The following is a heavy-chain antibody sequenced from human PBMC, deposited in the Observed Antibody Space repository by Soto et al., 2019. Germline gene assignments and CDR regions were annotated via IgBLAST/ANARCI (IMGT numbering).Heavy chain of an antibody. D-gene: IGHD3-22*01. CDR2: ISGSGGST. CDR1: GFTFSSYA. Sequence: GGSLRLSCAASGFTFSSYAMSWVRQAPGKGLEWVSAISGSGGSTYYADSVKGRFTISRDNSKNTLYLQMDILRVEDKSVYYCSKVIRSGYLYYYYYGMDVWGQKTTVTVSS. CDR3: SKVIRSGYLYYYYYGMDV. J-gene: IGHJ6*02. V-gene: IGHV3-23*01.